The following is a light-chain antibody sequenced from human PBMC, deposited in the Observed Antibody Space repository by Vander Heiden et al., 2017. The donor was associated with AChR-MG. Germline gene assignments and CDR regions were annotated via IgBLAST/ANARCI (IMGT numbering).Light chain of an antibody. J-gene: IGLJ2*01. CDR1: SSTIGSNT. CDR3: AAWDDSLNGFVV. Sequence: QSVLTQPPSASGTPGQRVTISCSGSSSTIGSNTVNWYQHLPGPAPKLLIYSNNQRPSGVPDRFSGSKSGTSASLAISGLQSEDEADYYCAAWDDSLNGFVVFGGGTKLTVL. CDR2: SNN. V-gene: IGLV1-44*01.